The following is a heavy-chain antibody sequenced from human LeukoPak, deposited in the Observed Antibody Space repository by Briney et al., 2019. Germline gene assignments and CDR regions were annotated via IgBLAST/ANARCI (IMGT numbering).Heavy chain of an antibody. CDR1: GYTFTGYY. J-gene: IGHJ4*02. V-gene: IGHV1-2*02. Sequence: ASVKVSCKASGYTFTGYYMHWVRQAPGQGLEWMGWINPNSGGTNYAQKFQGRVTMTTDTSISTAYMELSRLRSDDTAVYYCARDYYDFWSGYADDYWGQGTLVTVSS. CDR2: INPNSGGT. CDR3: ARDYYDFWSGYADDY. D-gene: IGHD3-3*01.